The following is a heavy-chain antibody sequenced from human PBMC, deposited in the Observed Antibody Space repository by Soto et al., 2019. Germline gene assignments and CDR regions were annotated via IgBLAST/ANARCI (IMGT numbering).Heavy chain of an antibody. J-gene: IGHJ4*02. Sequence: QVQLVESGGGVVQPGRSLRLSCAASGFTFSSYGMHWVRQAPGKGLEWVAVIWYDGSNKYYADSVKGRFTISRDNSKNTLYLQMNSLRAEDTAVYYCAKVISPIAAAGTFDYWGQGTLVTVSS. CDR2: IWYDGSNK. D-gene: IGHD6-13*01. CDR1: GFTFSSYG. V-gene: IGHV3-33*06. CDR3: AKVISPIAAAGTFDY.